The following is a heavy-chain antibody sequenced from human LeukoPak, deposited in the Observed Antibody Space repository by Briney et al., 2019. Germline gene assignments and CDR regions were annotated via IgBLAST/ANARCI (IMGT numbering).Heavy chain of an antibody. CDR1: GFTFSSYS. CDR2: ISSSSYI. Sequence: GGSLRLSCAASGFTFSSYSMNCVRQAPGKGLEWVSSISSSSYIYYADSVKGRFTISRDNAKNSLYLQMNSLRAEDTAVYYCARIPRIVGASPPDYWGQGTLVTVSS. D-gene: IGHD1-26*01. J-gene: IGHJ4*02. V-gene: IGHV3-21*01. CDR3: ARIPRIVGASPPDY.